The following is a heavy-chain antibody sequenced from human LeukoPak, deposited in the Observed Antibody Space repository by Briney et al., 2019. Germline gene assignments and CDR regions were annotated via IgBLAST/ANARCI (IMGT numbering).Heavy chain of an antibody. J-gene: IGHJ6*03. CDR3: ARASGSYYEVDYYYMDV. CDR1: GGSISSGGYS. D-gene: IGHD1-26*01. V-gene: IGHV4-30-4*07. CDR2: IYYSGST. Sequence: PSETLSLTCAVSGGSISSGGYSWSWIRQPPGKGLEWIAYIYYSGSTYYNPSLKSRVTISVDTSKNQFSLKLSSVTAADTAVYYCARASGSYYEVDYYYMDVWGKGTTVTVSS.